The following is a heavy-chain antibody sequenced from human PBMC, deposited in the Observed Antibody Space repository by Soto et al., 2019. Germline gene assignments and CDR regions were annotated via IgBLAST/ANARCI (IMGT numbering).Heavy chain of an antibody. CDR3: VSQRTTVPTQAYFDY. V-gene: IGHV4-39*01. CDR1: GGSVTNSSYC. D-gene: IGHD4-17*01. CDR2: VYYRGRS. Sequence: KTSETLSLTCTVSGGSVTNSSYCWGWIRQSPGKGLEWIGSVYYRGRSYSKSSVKSRVTISVDTSKNRFSLSLNSVTASDTAVYFCVSQRTTVPTQAYFDYWGPGALVTVSS. J-gene: IGHJ4*02.